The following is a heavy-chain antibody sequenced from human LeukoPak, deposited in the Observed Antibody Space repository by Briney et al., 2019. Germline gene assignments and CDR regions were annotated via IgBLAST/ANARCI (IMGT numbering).Heavy chain of an antibody. Sequence: GASVKVSCKASGGTFSSYAISWVRQAPGQGLEWMGGIIPIFGTANYAQKFQGRVTITADESTSTAYMELSSLRSEDTAVYYCARGAAANCSGGSCYQIYYYYYYMDVWGKGTTVTVSS. V-gene: IGHV1-69*13. CDR2: IIPIFGTA. D-gene: IGHD2-15*01. J-gene: IGHJ6*03. CDR1: GGTFSSYA. CDR3: ARGAAANCSGGSCYQIYYYYYYMDV.